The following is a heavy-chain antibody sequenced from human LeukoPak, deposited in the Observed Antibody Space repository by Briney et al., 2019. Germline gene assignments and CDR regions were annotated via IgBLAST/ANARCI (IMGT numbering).Heavy chain of an antibody. CDR3: TRENGGDGYNGGTFDI. V-gene: IGHV3-33*01. CDR2: IWYDGRNK. Sequence: GGSLRLSCAASGFTFGNYGINWVRQAPGKGLEWVAVIWYDGRNKDYVDSAKGRFTISRDNSQNTVNLQMDSLRAEDTAVYYCTRENGGDGYNGGTFDIWGQGSMVTVAS. CDR1: GFTFGNYG. J-gene: IGHJ3*02. D-gene: IGHD5-24*01.